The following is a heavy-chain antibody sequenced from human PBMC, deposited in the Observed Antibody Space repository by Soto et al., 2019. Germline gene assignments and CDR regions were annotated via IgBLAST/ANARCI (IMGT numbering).Heavy chain of an antibody. V-gene: IGHV5-51*01. D-gene: IGHD6-13*01. CDR2: IYPGDSET. J-gene: IGHJ6*02. Sequence: DSLKISCKGSGYSFSTYWIGWVRQMPGKGLEWIGVIYPGDSETRYSPSFQGQVTISADKSISTAYLQWSSLKASDTAMYYCARSNLYSSSWYYYYYGMDVWGQGTTVTVSS. CDR1: GYSFSTYW. CDR3: ARSNLYSSSWYYYYYGMDV.